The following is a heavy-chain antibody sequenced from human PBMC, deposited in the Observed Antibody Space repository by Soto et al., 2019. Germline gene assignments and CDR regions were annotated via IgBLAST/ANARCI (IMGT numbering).Heavy chain of an antibody. CDR1: GFTFSSYG. CDR3: AKDFGDHRATYYYYGMDV. CDR2: LSYDGSNK. D-gene: IGHD3-10*01. J-gene: IGHJ6*02. Sequence: QVQLVESGGGVVQPGRSLRLSCAASGFTFSSYGMHWVRQAPGKGLEWVAVLSYDGSNKYYADSVKGRFTISRDNSKNTLYLQMNSLRAEDTAVYYCAKDFGDHRATYYYYGMDVWGQGTTVTVSS. V-gene: IGHV3-30*18.